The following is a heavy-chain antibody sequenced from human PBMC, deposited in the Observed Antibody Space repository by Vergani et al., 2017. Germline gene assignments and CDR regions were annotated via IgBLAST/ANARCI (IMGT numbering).Heavy chain of an antibody. Sequence: QVQLQESGPGLVKPSETLSLTCTVSGGSISSYYWSWIRQPPGKGLEWIGYIYYSGSTNYNPPLKSRVTISVDTSKNQFSLKLSSVTAADTAVYYCARTEPDYSKGFGYWGQGTLVTVSS. CDR1: GGSISSYY. D-gene: IGHD4-11*01. CDR2: IYYSGST. J-gene: IGHJ4*02. CDR3: ARTEPDYSKGFGY. V-gene: IGHV4-59*01.